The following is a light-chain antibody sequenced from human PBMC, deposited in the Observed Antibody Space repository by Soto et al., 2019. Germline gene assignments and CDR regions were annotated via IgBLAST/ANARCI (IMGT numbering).Light chain of an antibody. Sequence: EIVMTQSPATLSVSPGERVTLSCRASQSVSNNLAWYQKKPGQAPRLLIYGASTRATGIPTRFSGSGSGTEFTLTISSLQSEDLAIYYCQQYDNWWTFGQGTRVEIK. V-gene: IGKV3-15*01. CDR2: GAS. CDR3: QQYDNWWT. J-gene: IGKJ1*01. CDR1: QSVSNN.